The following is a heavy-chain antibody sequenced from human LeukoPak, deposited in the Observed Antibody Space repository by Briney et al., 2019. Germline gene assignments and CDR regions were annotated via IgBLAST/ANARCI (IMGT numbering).Heavy chain of an antibody. CDR2: ISYNGAT. CDR1: GGSLTSYY. V-gene: IGHV4-59*01. Sequence: KTSETLSLTCTVSGGSLTSYYWSWMRQPPGKGLEWMAYISYNGATNYNPSLRSRVTISVDTSKNQFSLKLNSVTAADTGVYFCARDGPTDFWSGGNWFDRWAQGTVVTVSS. D-gene: IGHD3-3*01. CDR3: ARDGPTDFWSGGNWFDR. J-gene: IGHJ5*02.